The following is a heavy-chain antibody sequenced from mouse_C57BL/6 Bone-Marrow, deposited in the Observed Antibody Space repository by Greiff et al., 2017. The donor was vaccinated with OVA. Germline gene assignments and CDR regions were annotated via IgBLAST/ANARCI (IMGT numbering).Heavy chain of an antibody. CDR3: ARGGTVVGPPWFAY. CDR2: IHPNSGST. V-gene: IGHV1-64*01. CDR1: GYTFTSYW. Sequence: VKLQQPGAELVKPGASVKLSCKASGYTFTSYWMHWVKQRPGQGLEWIGMIHPNSGSTNYNEKFKSKATLTVDKSSSTAYMQLSSLTSEDSAVYYCARGGTVVGPPWFAYWGQGTLVTVSA. D-gene: IGHD1-1*01. J-gene: IGHJ3*01.